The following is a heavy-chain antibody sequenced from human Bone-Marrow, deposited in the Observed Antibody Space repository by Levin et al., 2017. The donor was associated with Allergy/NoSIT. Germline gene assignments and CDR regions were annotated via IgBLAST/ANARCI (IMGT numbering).Heavy chain of an antibody. J-gene: IGHJ4*02. V-gene: IGHV2-70*01. Sequence: QTLSLTCTFSGFSLRTNGMRVSWIRQPPGKALEWLGFIDWDDDKYYSTSLKTRLTISKGTSKNQVVLTMTNMDPVDTATYYCARISVGWSPDYWGQGTLVTVSS. CDR1: GFSLRTNGMR. D-gene: IGHD2-15*01. CDR3: ARISVGWSPDY. CDR2: IDWDDDK.